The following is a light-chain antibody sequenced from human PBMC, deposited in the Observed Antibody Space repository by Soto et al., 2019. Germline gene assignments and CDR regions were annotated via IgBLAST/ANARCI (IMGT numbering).Light chain of an antibody. CDR3: QQYGSSPT. Sequence: EIVLTQPLGTPSLSPGERATLSCRASQSVSSSYLAWYQQKPRQAPRLLSIGAYSSASAVSDRCSGSGSGTDFTLTISRLEPEDFAVCYCQQYGSSPTFCQGTKVDMK. CDR2: GAY. J-gene: IGKJ1*01. CDR1: QSVSSSY. V-gene: IGKV3-20*01.